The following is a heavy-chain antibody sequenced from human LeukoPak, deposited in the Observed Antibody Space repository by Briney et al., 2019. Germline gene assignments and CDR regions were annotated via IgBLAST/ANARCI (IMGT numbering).Heavy chain of an antibody. V-gene: IGHV3-21*01. CDR2: ISSSSSYI. CDR3: VRPYGPGGFDI. Sequence: GGSLRLSCAASGFTFSSYSMNWVRQAPGKGLEWVSSISSSSSYIYYADSVKGRFTISRDNAKNSLYLQMYSLRAEDTAVYYCVRPYGPGGFDIWGQGTMVTVSS. CDR1: GFTFSSYS. D-gene: IGHD4-17*01. J-gene: IGHJ3*02.